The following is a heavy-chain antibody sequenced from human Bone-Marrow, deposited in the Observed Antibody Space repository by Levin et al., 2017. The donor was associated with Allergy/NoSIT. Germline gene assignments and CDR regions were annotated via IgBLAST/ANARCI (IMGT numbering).Heavy chain of an antibody. D-gene: IGHD1-26*01. V-gene: IGHV4-39*07. CDR3: ARHSIMGATRWFDP. CDR2: VYYSGST. CDR1: GGSISSGRYY. Sequence: PSETLSLTCTVSGGSISSGRYYWGWVRQPPGKRLEWIASVYYSGSTYYNPSLRGRVTISVDTSKMQFSLSLRSVTAADTAVYFCARHSIMGATRWFDPWGRGALVTVSS. J-gene: IGHJ5*02.